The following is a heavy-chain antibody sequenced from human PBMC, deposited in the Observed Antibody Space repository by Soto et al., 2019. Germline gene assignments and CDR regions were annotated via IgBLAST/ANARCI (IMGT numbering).Heavy chain of an antibody. J-gene: IGHJ5*02. V-gene: IGHV1-69*02. D-gene: IGHD1-20*01. CDR3: GFHGITGKLRLSWFDP. CDR2: IIPILGIA. CDR1: GGTFSSYT. Sequence: EASVKVSCKASGGTFSSYTISWVRQAPGQGLEWMGRIIPILGIANYAQKFQGRVTITADKSTSTAYMELSSLRSEDTAVYYCGFHGITGKLRLSWFDPWGQGTLVTVSS.